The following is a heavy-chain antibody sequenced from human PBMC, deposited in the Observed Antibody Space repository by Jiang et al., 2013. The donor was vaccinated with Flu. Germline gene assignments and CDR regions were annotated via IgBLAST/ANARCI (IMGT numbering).Heavy chain of an antibody. V-gene: IGHV1-69*06. D-gene: IGHD3-3*01. CDR2: IIPIFGTA. J-gene: IGHJ6*02. CDR3: ATRGHRRTLGRGYPAGYYYYGMDV. CDR1: GGTFSSYA. Sequence: GAEVKKPGSSVKVSCKASGGTFSSYAISWVRQAPGQGLEWMGGIIPIFGTANYAQKFQGRVTITADKSTSTAYMELSSLRSEDTAVYYCATRGHRRTLGRGYPAGYYYYGMDVWGQGTTVTVSS.